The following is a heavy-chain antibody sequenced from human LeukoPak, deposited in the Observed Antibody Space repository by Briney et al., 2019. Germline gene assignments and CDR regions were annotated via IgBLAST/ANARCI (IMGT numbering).Heavy chain of an antibody. CDR3: ARGKWYQPNWFDP. D-gene: IGHD2-2*01. Sequence: SETLSLTCTVSGGSISSSSYYWGWIRQPPGKGLEWIGSIYYSGSTYYNPSLKSRVTISVDTSKNQFSLKLSSVTAADTAVYYCARGKWYQPNWFDPWGQGTLVTVSS. CDR2: IYYSGST. CDR1: GGSISSSSYY. J-gene: IGHJ5*02. V-gene: IGHV4-39*07.